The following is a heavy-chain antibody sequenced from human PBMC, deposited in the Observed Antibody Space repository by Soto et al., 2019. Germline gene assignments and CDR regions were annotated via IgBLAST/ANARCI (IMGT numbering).Heavy chain of an antibody. CDR2: IYYSGST. CDR1: GCSISSGGYY. D-gene: IGHD4-17*01. J-gene: IGHJ3*02. Sequence: QVQLQESGPGLVKPSQTLSLTCTVSGCSISSGGYYWSWIRQHPGKGLEWIGYIYYSGSTYYNPSLKCRVTISVDTSKNQCSLKLSSVTAADTAVYYCAREGDYVAVSNAFDIWGQGTMVTVSS. CDR3: AREGDYVAVSNAFDI. V-gene: IGHV4-31*03.